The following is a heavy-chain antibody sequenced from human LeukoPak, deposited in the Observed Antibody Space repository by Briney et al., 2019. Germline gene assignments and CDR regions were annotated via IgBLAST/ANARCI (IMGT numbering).Heavy chain of an antibody. J-gene: IGHJ3*02. CDR1: GCTFSSYA. CDR3: ARGPDPITMVRGVTLPNAFDI. D-gene: IGHD3-10*01. CDR2: IIPILGIA. Sequence: GASVKVSCKASGCTFSSYAISWVRQAPGQGLEWMGRIIPILGIANYAQKFQGRVTITADKSTSTAYMELSSLRSEDTAVYYCARGPDPITMVRGVTLPNAFDIWGQGTMVTVSS. V-gene: IGHV1-69*04.